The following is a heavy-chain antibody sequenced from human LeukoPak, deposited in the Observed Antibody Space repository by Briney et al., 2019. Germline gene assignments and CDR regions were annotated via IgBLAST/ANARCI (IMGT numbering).Heavy chain of an antibody. D-gene: IGHD3-10*01. J-gene: IGHJ3*02. CDR1: GFNFSSYW. CDR3: AKDLSGSGPIMKNDAFDI. CDR2: IKQDGSEK. Sequence: PGGSLRLSCAASGFNFSSYWMSWVRQAPGKGLEWVANIKQDGSEKYYVDSVKGRFTISRDNSKNTLYLQMNSLRAEGTAVYYCAKDLSGSGPIMKNDAFDIWGQGTMVAVSS. V-gene: IGHV3-7*03.